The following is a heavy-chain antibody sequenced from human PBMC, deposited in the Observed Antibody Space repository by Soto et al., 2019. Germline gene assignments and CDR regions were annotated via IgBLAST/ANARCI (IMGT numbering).Heavy chain of an antibody. D-gene: IGHD2-2*01. CDR3: AKEHGSTSSSTDY. V-gene: IGHV3-30*18. CDR2: ISYYASNK. J-gene: IGHJ4*02. Sequence: KVLERGVSISYYASNKYNADSVKGRFTISRDNSKNTLYLQMNSLRAEDTAVYYCAKEHGSTSSSTDYWGQ.